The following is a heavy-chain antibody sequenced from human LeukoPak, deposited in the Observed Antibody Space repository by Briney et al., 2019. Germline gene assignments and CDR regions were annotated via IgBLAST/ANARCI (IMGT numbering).Heavy chain of an antibody. CDR1: GFTFSTSW. CDR3: ARAGNYYFDS. V-gene: IGHV3-74*01. J-gene: IGHJ4*02. CDR2: MNGDGTTR. Sequence: PGGSLRLSCAASGFTFSTSWMHWVRQGPGKGLVWVSRMNGDGTTRDYADSVKGRFTISRDNAKNTLFLEMNSLRAEDTATYFCARAGNYYFDSWGQGTLVTVSS.